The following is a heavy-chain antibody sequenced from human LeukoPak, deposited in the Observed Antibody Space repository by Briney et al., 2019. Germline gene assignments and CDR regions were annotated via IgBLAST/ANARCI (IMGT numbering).Heavy chain of an antibody. CDR2: IYYSGST. V-gene: IGHV4-39*07. J-gene: IGHJ4*02. Sequence: SETLSLTCTVSGGSISSSSYYWGWIRQPPGKGLEWIGSIYYSGSTYYNPSLKSRVTISVDTSKNQFSLKLSSVTAADTAVYYCAIAISSGYSLGFDYWGQGTLVTVSS. D-gene: IGHD3-22*01. CDR3: AIAISSGYSLGFDY. CDR1: GGSISSSSYY.